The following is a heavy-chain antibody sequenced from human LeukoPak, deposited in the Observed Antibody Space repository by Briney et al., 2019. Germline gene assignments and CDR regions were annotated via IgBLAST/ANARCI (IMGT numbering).Heavy chain of an antibody. CDR3: ARDLSAAFDF. J-gene: IGHJ4*02. V-gene: IGHV3-33*05. D-gene: IGHD6-19*01. Sequence: GGSLRLSCAASGFPFSSYGMHWVRQAPGKGLEWVARLVYDERSDYANSVKGRFSISRDNSKNTLFLDMSDLRVEDTAVYYCARDLSAAFDFWGQGVLVTVPS. CDR1: GFPFSSYG. CDR2: LVYDERS.